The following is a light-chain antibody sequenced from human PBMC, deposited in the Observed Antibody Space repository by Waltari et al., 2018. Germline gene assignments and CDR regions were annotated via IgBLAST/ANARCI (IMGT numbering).Light chain of an antibody. CDR3: CSYIGSYSVV. CDR2: DVT. CDR1: SSDVGGYNY. Sequence: QSALTQPRSVSGSPGQSVTISCTGTSSDVGGYNYVSWYRQHPGKAPKLRIYDVTERPSGVPDRCSGSKSGNTASLTISGLQAEDEADYYCCSYIGSYSVVFGGGTKLTVL. J-gene: IGLJ2*01. V-gene: IGLV2-11*01.